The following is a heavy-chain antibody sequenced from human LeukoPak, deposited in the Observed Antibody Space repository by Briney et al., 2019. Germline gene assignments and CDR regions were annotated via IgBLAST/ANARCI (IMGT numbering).Heavy chain of an antibody. J-gene: IGHJ4*02. V-gene: IGHV4-34*01. Sequence: PETLSLTCAVYGGSFSGYYWSWIRQPPGKGLEWIGEINHSGSTNYNPSLKSRVTISVDTSKNQFSLKLSSVTAADTAVYYCARGSRGDGYDVGGFDYWGQGTLVTVSS. CDR3: ARGSRGDGYDVGGFDY. CDR2: INHSGST. D-gene: IGHD5-24*01. CDR1: GGSFSGYY.